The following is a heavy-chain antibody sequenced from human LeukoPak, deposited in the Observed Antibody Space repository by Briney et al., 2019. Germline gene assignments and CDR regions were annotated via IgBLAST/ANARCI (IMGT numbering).Heavy chain of an antibody. D-gene: IGHD3-10*01. V-gene: IGHV3-15*01. Sequence: GGSLRLSCAASGFTFSNAWMSWVRQAPGKGLEWVGRIKSKADGGTTDYAAPVKGRFTISRDDSKNTLYLQMNSLKTEDPAVYYCTKVGFPIKPYYYGSGSYYEIAYGGKGTRFTVSS. CDR3: TKVGFPIKPYYYGSGSYYEIAY. CDR1: GFTFSNAW. CDR2: IKSKADGGTT. J-gene: IGHJ4*02.